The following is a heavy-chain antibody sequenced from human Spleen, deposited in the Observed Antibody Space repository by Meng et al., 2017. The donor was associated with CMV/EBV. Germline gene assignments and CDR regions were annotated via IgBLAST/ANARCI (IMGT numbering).Heavy chain of an antibody. V-gene: IGHV1-2*02. Sequence: ASVKVSCKASGYTFTNYYIHWVRQAPGQGLEWMGWINLYSGGTNYELLFQGRVTMTSNNSINTAYMELSSLRSDDTAVYYCAILAPRGYWGQGTLVTVSS. CDR2: INLYSGGT. CDR1: GYTFTNYY. D-gene: IGHD6-6*01. J-gene: IGHJ4*02. CDR3: AILAPRGY.